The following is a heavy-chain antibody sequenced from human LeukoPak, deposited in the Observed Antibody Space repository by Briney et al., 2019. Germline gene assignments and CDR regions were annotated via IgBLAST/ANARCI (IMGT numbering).Heavy chain of an antibody. CDR3: AKDMGGSDAFDI. J-gene: IGHJ3*02. CDR1: GFTFDDYA. CDR2: ISWNSGSI. Sequence: PGGSLRLSCAASGFTFDDYAMHWVRQAPGKGLEWVSGISWNSGSIGYADSVKGRFTISRDNAKNSLYLQMNSLRAEDTALYYCAKDMGGSDAFDIWGQGTMVTVSS. V-gene: IGHV3-9*01. D-gene: IGHD3-16*01.